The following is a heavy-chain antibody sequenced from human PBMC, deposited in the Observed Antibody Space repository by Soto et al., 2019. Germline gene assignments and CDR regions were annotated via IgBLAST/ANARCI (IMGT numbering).Heavy chain of an antibody. CDR2: IYPGDSDT. Sequence: ESLRISCKGSGYSFTNYWIGWVRQMPGKGLEWMGIIYPGDSDTRYRPSFQGQVTISADKSISTAYLQWSSLKASDTAMYYCARFDGRNGYYGDYWGHGTLVTV. J-gene: IGHJ4*01. D-gene: IGHD3-10*01. CDR1: GYSFTNYW. CDR3: ARFDGRNGYYGDY. V-gene: IGHV5-51*01.